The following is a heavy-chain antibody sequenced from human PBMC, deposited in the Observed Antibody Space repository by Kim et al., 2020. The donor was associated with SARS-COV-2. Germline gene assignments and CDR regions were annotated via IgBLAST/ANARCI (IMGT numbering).Heavy chain of an antibody. CDR2: INTNTGNP. CDR1: GYTFTDYG. D-gene: IGHD7-27*01. V-gene: IGHV7-4-1*02. CDR3: ARDLIGDPYWYFDL. J-gene: IGHJ2*01. Sequence: PSVKVSCKASGYTFTDYGLNWVRQAPGQGLEWMGWINTNTGNPTYAQGFTGRFVFSLDTSVSTAYLQISSLTTEDTAVYYCARDLIGDPYWYFDLWGRGTLVTVSS.